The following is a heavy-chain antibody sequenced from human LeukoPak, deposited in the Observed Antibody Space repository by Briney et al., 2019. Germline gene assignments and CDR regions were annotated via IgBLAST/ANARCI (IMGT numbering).Heavy chain of an antibody. Sequence: SETLSPTCTVSGGSISSSSYYWGWIRQPPGKGLEWIGSIYHSGSTYYNPSLKSRVTISVDTSKNQFSLKLSSVTAADTAVYYCARHVGEYDYVWGSYRYYFDYWGQGTLVTVSS. V-gene: IGHV4-39*01. CDR1: GGSISSSSYY. CDR2: IYHSGST. J-gene: IGHJ4*02. D-gene: IGHD3-16*02. CDR3: ARHVGEYDYVWGSYRYYFDY.